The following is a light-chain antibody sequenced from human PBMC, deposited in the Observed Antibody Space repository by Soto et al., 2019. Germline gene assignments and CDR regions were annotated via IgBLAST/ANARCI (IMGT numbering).Light chain of an antibody. Sequence: QSALTQPRSVSGSPGQSVTISCTGTSSDVGGYIYVSWYQHHPGKAPKLMIYDVSNRPSGVPDRFSGSKSGNTASLTISGLQAEDEADYYCCSYAGSYTYVFGTGTKLTVL. CDR2: DVS. CDR1: SSDVGGYIY. V-gene: IGLV2-11*01. J-gene: IGLJ1*01. CDR3: CSYAGSYTYV.